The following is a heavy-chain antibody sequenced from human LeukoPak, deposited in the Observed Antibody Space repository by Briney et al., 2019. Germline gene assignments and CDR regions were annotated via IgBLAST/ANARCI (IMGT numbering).Heavy chain of an antibody. J-gene: IGHJ3*02. Sequence: SETLSLTCDVSGGSVTSTNWWTWVRQPPGKGLEWIGEVHLDGRTNYNPSLKSRLIMSVDLPENHISLKLTSVTAADTAVYYCARQTTRRGWADDAFDIWGQGTMVTVSS. CDR2: VHLDGRT. V-gene: IGHV4-4*02. D-gene: IGHD1-14*01. CDR1: GGSVTSTNW. CDR3: ARQTTRRGWADDAFDI.